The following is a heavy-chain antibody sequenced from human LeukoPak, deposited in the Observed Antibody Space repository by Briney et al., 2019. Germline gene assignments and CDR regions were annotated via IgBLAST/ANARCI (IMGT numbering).Heavy chain of an antibody. D-gene: IGHD5-12*01. CDR2: ISAYNGNT. CDR3: ARVRGKHPGGYEFDY. J-gene: IGHJ4*02. CDR1: GYTFTSYG. V-gene: IGHV1-18*01. Sequence: ASVKVSCKASGYTFTSYGFSWVRQAPGQGLEWMGWISAYNGNTNYAQKLQGRVTMTTDTSTSTAYMELRSLRSDDTAVYYCARVRGKHPGGYEFDYWGQGTLVTVSS.